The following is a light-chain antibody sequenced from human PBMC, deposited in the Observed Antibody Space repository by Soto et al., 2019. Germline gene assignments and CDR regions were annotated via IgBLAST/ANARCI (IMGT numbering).Light chain of an antibody. CDR1: RSFVYSSNNKNF. Sequence: SQSPDSLALCLCDMGTINCNSIRSFVYSSNNKNFLTWYQQKPGHPPRLLIYWASTRESGAPERLSGSGSATDSTPPISSLPPEDVAVYYCPPFYSTWTVGPGTQVDIK. CDR3: PPFYSTWT. J-gene: IGKJ1*01. V-gene: IGKV4-1*01. CDR2: WAS.